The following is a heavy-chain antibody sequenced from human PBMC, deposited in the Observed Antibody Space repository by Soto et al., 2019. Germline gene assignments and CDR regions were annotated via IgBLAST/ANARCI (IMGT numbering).Heavy chain of an antibody. J-gene: IGHJ6*02. V-gene: IGHV3-23*01. CDR1: GFTFSSYA. CDR2: ISGSGGST. D-gene: IGHD3-10*01. Sequence: GGSLRLSCAASGFTFSSYAMSWVRQAPGKGLEWVSAISGSGGSTYYADSVKGRFTISRDNSKNTLYLQMNSLRAEDTAVYYCAKVLNGSGSYPNYYYYYGMDVWGQGTTVTVSS. CDR3: AKVLNGSGSYPNYYYYYGMDV.